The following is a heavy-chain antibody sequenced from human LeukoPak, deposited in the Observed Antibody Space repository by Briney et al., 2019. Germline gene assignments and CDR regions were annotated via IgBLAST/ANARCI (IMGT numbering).Heavy chain of an antibody. V-gene: IGHV3-48*03. Sequence: GGSLRLFCAASGFTFSSYEMNWVRQAPGKGLEWVSYISSSGSTIYYADSVKGRFTISRDNAKNSLYLQMNSLRAEDTAVYYCARDSPSYYYGSGSYRAGVELFDYWGQGTLVTVSS. CDR2: ISSSGSTI. CDR1: GFTFSSYE. J-gene: IGHJ4*02. CDR3: ARDSPSYYYGSGSYRAGVELFDY. D-gene: IGHD3-10*01.